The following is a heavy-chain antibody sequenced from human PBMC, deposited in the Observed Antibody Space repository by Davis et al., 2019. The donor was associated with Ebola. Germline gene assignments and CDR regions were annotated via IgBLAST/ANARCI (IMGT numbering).Heavy chain of an antibody. D-gene: IGHD3-3*01. V-gene: IGHV1-46*01. J-gene: IGHJ6*02. CDR2: INPSGGTT. Sequence: AASVKVSCKASGYTLVSYYAHWVRQAPGQGLEWMGIINPSGGTTTYAQKFQGRVTMTRDTSTSTVYMELSSLRSEDTAVYYCASETYYDFWSGPNWYGMDVWGQGTTVTVSS. CDR3: ASETYYDFWSGPNWYGMDV. CDR1: GYTLVSYY.